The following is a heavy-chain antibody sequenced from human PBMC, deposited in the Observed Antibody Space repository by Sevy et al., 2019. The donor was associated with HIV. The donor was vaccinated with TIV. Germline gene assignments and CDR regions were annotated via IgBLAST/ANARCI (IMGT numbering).Heavy chain of an antibody. J-gene: IGHJ6*02. V-gene: IGHV4-59*01. CDR1: GGSISSYY. CDR3: ARGGGWIFGVGYGMDV. CDR2: IYYSGST. Sequence: SETLSLTCTVSGGSISSYYWSWIRQPPGKGLEWIGYIYYSGSTNYNPSLKSRVTISVDTSKDQFSLKLSSVTAADTAVYYCARGGGWIFGVGYGMDVWGQGTTVTVSS. D-gene: IGHD3-3*01.